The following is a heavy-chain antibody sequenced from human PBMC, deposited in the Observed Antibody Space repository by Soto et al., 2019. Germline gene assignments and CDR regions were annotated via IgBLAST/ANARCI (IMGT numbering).Heavy chain of an antibody. CDR3: ARASSSSSAADY. CDR2: IYDSESA. CDR1: GESISSGGYY. J-gene: IGHJ4*02. Sequence: QVQLQESGPGLVKPSQTLSLTCSVSGESISSGGYYWSWIRHPPGQGLEWIGYIYDSESAYYNPSLKSRVTISMDTSKNHFAMRLSSVTAADTAVYYCARASSSSSAADYWGQGTLATVSS. D-gene: IGHD6-6*01. V-gene: IGHV4-31*03.